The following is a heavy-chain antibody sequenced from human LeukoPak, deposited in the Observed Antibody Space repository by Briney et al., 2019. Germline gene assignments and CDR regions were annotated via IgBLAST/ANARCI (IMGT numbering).Heavy chain of an antibody. D-gene: IGHD4-17*01. Sequence: GGSLRLSCAASGFTFSSYWMTWVRQAPGKGLEWVANIKQDGSDKYHVASVKGRFTISRDNAKNSLYLQMNSLRAEDTAVYYCARGLTDYVYPYLDYWGQGTLVTVSS. CDR1: GFTFSSYW. J-gene: IGHJ4*02. CDR2: IKQDGSDK. CDR3: ARGLTDYVYPYLDY. V-gene: IGHV3-7*01.